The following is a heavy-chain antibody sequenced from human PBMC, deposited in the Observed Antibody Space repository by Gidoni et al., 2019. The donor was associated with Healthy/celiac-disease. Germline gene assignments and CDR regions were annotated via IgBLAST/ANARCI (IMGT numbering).Heavy chain of an antibody. CDR3: ARGLKPGIAAAGTGAFDI. CDR2: INHSGST. J-gene: IGHJ3*02. Sequence: QVQLQQWGAGLLKPSETLSLTCAVYGGSFSGYYWSWIRQPPGKGLEWIGEINHSGSTNYNPSLKSRVTISVDTSKNQSSLKLSSVTAADTAVYYCARGLKPGIAAAGTGAFDIWGQGTMVTVSS. V-gene: IGHV4-34*01. CDR1: GGSFSGYY. D-gene: IGHD6-13*01.